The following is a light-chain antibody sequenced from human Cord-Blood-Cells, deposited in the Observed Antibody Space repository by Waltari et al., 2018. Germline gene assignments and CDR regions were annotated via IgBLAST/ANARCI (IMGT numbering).Light chain of an antibody. CDR3: SSYTSSSTLGV. V-gene: IGLV2-14*01. Sequence: QSALTPPASVSGSPGQSLTISCTGTSRDVGGSNYVSWYQQHPGKAPKLMIYDVSNRPSGVSNRFSGSKSGNTASLTISGLQAEDEADYYCSSYTSSSTLGVFGTGTKVTVL. CDR2: DVS. CDR1: SRDVGGSNY. J-gene: IGLJ1*01.